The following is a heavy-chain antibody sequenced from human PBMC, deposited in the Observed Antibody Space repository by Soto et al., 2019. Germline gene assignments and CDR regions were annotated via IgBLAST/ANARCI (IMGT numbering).Heavy chain of an antibody. CDR2: IYHSGST. CDR1: GGSISSYY. V-gene: IGHV4-59*12. CDR3: ARGVTTVTTIDY. Sequence: PSETLSLTCTVSGGSISSYYWSWIRQPLGKGLEWIGYIYHSGSTYYNPSLKSRVTISVDRSKNQFSLKLSSVTAADTAVYYCARGVTTVTTIDYWGQGTLVTVSS. J-gene: IGHJ4*02. D-gene: IGHD4-17*01.